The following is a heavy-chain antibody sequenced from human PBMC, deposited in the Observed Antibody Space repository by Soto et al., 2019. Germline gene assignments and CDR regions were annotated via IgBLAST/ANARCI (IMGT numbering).Heavy chain of an antibody. D-gene: IGHD5-12*01. CDR3: ARSTGSGFRPGTHRFNWFDP. CDR2: ILPIFRTP. V-gene: IGHV1-69*01. Sequence: QVQLVQSGAEVKQPGSSEKVSCQASGVTFSSFAISWVRQAPGQGLEWMGGILPIFRTPNYAQNFQGRVTITADESTSAVYMELSILRSEDTAVYYCARSTGSGFRPGTHRFNWFDPWGQGTLVTVSS. J-gene: IGHJ5*02. CDR1: GVTFSSFA.